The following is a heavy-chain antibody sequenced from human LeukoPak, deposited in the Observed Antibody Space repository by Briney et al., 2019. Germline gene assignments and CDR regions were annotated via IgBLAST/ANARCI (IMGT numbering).Heavy chain of an antibody. CDR1: GLTFSSYA. CDR2: ISGSGGST. J-gene: IGHJ4*02. V-gene: IGHV3-23*01. CDR3: AKRYSGSYNYFDY. D-gene: IGHD1-26*01. Sequence: GGSLRLSCAASGLTFSSYAMSWVRQAPGKGLEWVSAISGSGGSTYYADSVKGRFTISRDNSKNTLYLQMNSLRAEDTAVYYCAKRYSGSYNYFDYWGQGTLVTVSS.